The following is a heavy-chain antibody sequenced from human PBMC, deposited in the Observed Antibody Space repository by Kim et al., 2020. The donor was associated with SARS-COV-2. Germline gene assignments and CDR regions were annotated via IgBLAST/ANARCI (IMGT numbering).Heavy chain of an antibody. CDR3: ARGPYYDDSRGYQY. Sequence: DSGKGRFTISRDNAKNSLYLQMNSLRAEDTAVYYCARGPYYDDSRGYQYWGQGTLVTVSS. J-gene: IGHJ4*02. V-gene: IGHV3-7*04. D-gene: IGHD3-22*01.